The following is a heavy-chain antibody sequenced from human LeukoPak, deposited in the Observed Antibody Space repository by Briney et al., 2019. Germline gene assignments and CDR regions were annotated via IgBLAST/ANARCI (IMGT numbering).Heavy chain of an antibody. J-gene: IGHJ5*02. CDR2: IYYSGST. D-gene: IGHD3-10*01. Sequence: SETLSLTCTVSGGSISSSSYYWGWIRQPPGKGLEWIGSIYYSGSTYYNPSLRSRVTISVDTSKNQFSLKLSSVTAADTAVYYCARQKRMVREVTRWVYWFDPWGQGTLVTVSS. CDR3: ARQKRMVREVTRWVYWFDP. V-gene: IGHV4-39*01. CDR1: GGSISSSSYY.